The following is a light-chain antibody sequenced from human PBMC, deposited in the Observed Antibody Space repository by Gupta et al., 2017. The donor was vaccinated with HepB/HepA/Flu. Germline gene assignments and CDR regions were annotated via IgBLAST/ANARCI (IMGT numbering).Light chain of an antibody. Sequence: QAVVTPEPSLTVSPGGTVTLTCGPSTGPVTNGHYPYWFQQKPGQAPRTLIYDASNRHSWTPARFSGSLLGGKAGLTLSGAQPEDEADYYCFLVYGGARPVFGGGTKLTVL. CDR2: DAS. J-gene: IGLJ3*02. CDR1: TGPVTNGHY. CDR3: FLVYGGARPV. V-gene: IGLV7-46*01.